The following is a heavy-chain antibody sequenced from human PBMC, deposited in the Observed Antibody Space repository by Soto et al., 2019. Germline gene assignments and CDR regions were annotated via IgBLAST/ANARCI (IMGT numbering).Heavy chain of an antibody. CDR1: GGSTHNFY. D-gene: IGHD3-10*01. J-gene: IGHJ4*02. V-gene: IGHV4-59*01. Sequence: PSGTLSLTCTVSGGSTHNFYWNWTPHSLGQGVAWIVYVSSCRYTNYTPSLKTPLSMSLATSTNRFSLKVISVTAGGMANYYCARGSANERTFRFDHWGKGPLVTVSS. CDR2: VSSCRYT. CDR3: ARGSANERTFRFDH.